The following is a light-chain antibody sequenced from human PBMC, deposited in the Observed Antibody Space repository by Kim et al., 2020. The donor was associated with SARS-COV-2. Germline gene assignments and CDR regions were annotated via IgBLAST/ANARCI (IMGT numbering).Light chain of an antibody. CDR1: STDVGGYDF. CDR2: EVS. CDR3: TSYTIRSTYV. Sequence: QSALTQPASVSGSLGQSITISCTGTSTDVGGYDFVSWYQQYPGKAPKLIIYEVSKWPSGVSNRFSGSKSGNTASLTISGLQAEDEADYYCTSYTIRSTYVFRTGTKVTVL. V-gene: IGLV2-14*03. J-gene: IGLJ1*01.